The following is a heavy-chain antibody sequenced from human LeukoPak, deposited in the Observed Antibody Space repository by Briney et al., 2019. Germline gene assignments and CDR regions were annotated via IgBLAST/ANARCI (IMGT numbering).Heavy chain of an antibody. J-gene: IGHJ4*02. D-gene: IGHD5-18*01. V-gene: IGHV3-30*03. CDR3: HVNGGDTAMVTFDY. Sequence: GGSLRLSCAASGFTFSSYGMHWVRQAPGKGLEWVAVISYDGSNKYYADSVKGRFTISRDNPKSTLYLQMNSLRAEDTAVYYCHVNGGDTAMVTFDYWGQGTLVTVSS. CDR2: ISYDGSNK. CDR1: GFTFSSYG.